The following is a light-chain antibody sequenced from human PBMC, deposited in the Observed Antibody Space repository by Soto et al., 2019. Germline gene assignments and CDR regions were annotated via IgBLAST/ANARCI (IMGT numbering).Light chain of an antibody. CDR1: QSVSSN. Sequence: EIVLTQSPATLSVSPGERATLSCRASQSVSSNLAWYQQKPGQAPRLLIYGASTRATGISTRFSGSGSGTEFTLTISSLQSEDFAVYYCQQRNNWPAISFGQGKRLEIK. CDR2: GAS. V-gene: IGKV3-15*01. CDR3: QQRNNWPAIS. J-gene: IGKJ5*01.